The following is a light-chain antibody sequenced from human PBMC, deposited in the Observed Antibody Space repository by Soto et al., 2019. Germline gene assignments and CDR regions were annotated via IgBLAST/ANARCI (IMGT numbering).Light chain of an antibody. J-gene: IGLJ2*01. V-gene: IGLV3-25*03. Sequence: SYELTQPPSVSVSPGQTARITCSGDALPKQYAYWYQQKPDQAPVLVIYKDSERPSGIPERFSGSSSGTTVTLTISGVQAEDEADYYCQSADSSGTVVFGGGTKVTVL. CDR2: KDS. CDR3: QSADSSGTVV. CDR1: ALPKQY.